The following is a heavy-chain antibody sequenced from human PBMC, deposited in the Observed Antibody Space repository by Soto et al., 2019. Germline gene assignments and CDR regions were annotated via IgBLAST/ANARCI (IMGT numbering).Heavy chain of an antibody. V-gene: IGHV3-23*01. J-gene: IGHJ5*02. CDR3: ARAQSYYPNWFDP. D-gene: IGHD3-10*01. Sequence: GSLRLYCADSGXTFRSYSTGWVRQAPGKGLEWVATITGTGTSTYFADSVKGRFTISRDNSTNTLYLQLRSLSSEDTDVYYCARAQSYYPNWFDPWGQGTLVTVSS. CDR1: GXTFRSYS. CDR2: ITGTGTST.